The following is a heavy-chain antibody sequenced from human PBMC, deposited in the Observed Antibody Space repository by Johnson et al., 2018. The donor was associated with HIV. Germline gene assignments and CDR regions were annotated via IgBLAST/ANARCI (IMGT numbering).Heavy chain of an antibody. CDR2: TRNKANSYTT. V-gene: IGHV3-72*01. J-gene: IGHJ3*02. D-gene: IGHD1-7*01. CDR1: GFTFSDHY. Sequence: VQLVESGGGLVQPGGSLRLSCAASGFTFSDHYMDWVRQAPGKGLEWVGRTRNKANSYTTEYAASVKGRFTISRDDSKNSLYLQMNSLKTEDTAVYYCARVELGAFDIWGQGTMVTVSS. CDR3: ARVELGAFDI.